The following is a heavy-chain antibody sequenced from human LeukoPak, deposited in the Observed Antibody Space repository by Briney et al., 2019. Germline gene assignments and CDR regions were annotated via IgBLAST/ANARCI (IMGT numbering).Heavy chain of an antibody. V-gene: IGHV3-21*01. J-gene: IGHJ6*02. D-gene: IGHD3-10*01. CDR2: ISGTSTYI. CDR3: ARDRGFIGVFYNGIDV. Sequence: KPGGSLRLSCAASGFTFSTHRMHWVRQAPGKGLEWVSSISGTSTYIHYADSVRGRFTISRDNAKNSLYLQMNSLRAEDTAVYYCARDRGFIGVFYNGIDVWGQGTTVTVSS. CDR1: GFTFSTHR.